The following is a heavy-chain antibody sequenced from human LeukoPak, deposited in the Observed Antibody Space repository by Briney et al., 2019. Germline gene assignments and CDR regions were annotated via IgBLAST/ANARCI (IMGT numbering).Heavy chain of an antibody. V-gene: IGHV3-53*01. D-gene: IGHD3-22*01. CDR2: IYSDNT. CDR1: GFTVSSNS. J-gene: IGHJ5*02. CDR3: ARDLGQYYDTSDNWFDP. Sequence: GGSLRLSCTVSGFTVSSNSMSWVRQAPGKGLEWVSFIYSDNTHYSDSVKGRFTISRDNAKNTRNLQMNSLRAEDTAVYYCARDLGQYYDTSDNWFDPWGQGTLVTVSS.